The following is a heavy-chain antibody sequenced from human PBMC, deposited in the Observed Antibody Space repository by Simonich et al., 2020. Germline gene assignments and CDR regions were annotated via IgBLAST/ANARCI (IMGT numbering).Heavy chain of an antibody. D-gene: IGHD2-2*01. Sequence: EVQLVESGGGLVQPWGSLRLSCAASGFTFSSYGMSWVRQAPGKGWGGVSRSNREGRSTSYANAGKDRFTISRDNAKNTLYLQMNRLRAEDTAVYYCASFNVVPAADAFDIWGQGTMVTVSS. V-gene: IGHV3-74*01. CDR2: SNREGRST. CDR3: ASFNVVPAADAFDI. J-gene: IGHJ3*02. CDR1: GFTFSSYG.